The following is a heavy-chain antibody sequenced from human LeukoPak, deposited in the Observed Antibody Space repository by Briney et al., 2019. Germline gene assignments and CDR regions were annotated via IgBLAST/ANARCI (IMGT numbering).Heavy chain of an antibody. J-gene: IGHJ4*02. V-gene: IGHV3-30-3*01. Sequence: PGGSLRLSCAASGLTFTNYAMHWVRQAPGKGLEWVAVISYDGSNKYYADSVKGRFTISRDNSKNTLYLQMNSLRAEDTAVYYCARSPGEIAVAGTLDYWGQGTLVTVSS. D-gene: IGHD6-19*01. CDR3: ARSPGEIAVAGTLDY. CDR1: GLTFTNYA. CDR2: ISYDGSNK.